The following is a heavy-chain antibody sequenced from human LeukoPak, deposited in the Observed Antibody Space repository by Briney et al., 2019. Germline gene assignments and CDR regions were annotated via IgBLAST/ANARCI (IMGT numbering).Heavy chain of an antibody. J-gene: IGHJ4*02. V-gene: IGHV4-39*01. CDR2: ILYSGNT. CDR1: GGSISSNDYY. CDR3: SRYIRRRPQFDY. Sequence: PSETLSLTCTVSGGSISSNDYYWRWIRQPPGKGLEWIGNILYSGNTFYHPSLKSRITIAVDTSKNQFSLNQSSVTAADTAVYYCSRYIRRRPQFDYWGQGTLVTVSS.